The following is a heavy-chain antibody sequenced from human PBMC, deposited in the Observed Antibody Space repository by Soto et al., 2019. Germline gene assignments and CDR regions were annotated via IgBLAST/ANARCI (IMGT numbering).Heavy chain of an antibody. CDR3: ARHSITIFGVVIITLNWIEP. V-gene: IGHV4-39*01. CDR2: IYYSGST. CDR1: GGSISSSSYY. J-gene: IGHJ5*02. D-gene: IGHD3-3*01. Sequence: SETLSLACTVSGGSISSSSYYWGWIRQPPGKGLEWIGSIYYSGSTYYNPSLKSRVTISVDTSKNQFSLKLSSVTAADTAVYYCARHSITIFGVVIITLNWIEPWGQGTLVTVSS.